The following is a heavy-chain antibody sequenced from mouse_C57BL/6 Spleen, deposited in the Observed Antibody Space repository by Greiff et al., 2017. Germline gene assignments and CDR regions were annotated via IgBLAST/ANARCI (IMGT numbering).Heavy chain of an antibody. CDR2: IYPRSGNT. CDR3: AREGAPGTSYAMDY. V-gene: IGHV1-81*01. J-gene: IGHJ4*01. CDR1: GYTFTSYG. D-gene: IGHD4-1*01. Sequence: VQLQQSGAELARPGASVKLSCKASGYTFTSYGISWVKQRTGQGLEWIGEIYPRSGNTYYNEKFKCKATLTADKSSSTAYMELRSLTSEDSAVYFCAREGAPGTSYAMDYWGQGTSVTVSS.